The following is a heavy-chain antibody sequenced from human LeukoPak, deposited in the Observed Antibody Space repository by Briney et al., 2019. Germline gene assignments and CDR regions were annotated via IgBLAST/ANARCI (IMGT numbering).Heavy chain of an antibody. CDR3: ARPYSSSWYGAGGGSYYYYMDV. CDR2: ISSSSSTI. V-gene: IGHV3-48*04. Sequence: GGSLRLSCAASGFTFSSYSMNWVRQAPGKGLEWVSYISSSSSTIYYADSVKGRFTISRDNAKNSLYLQMNSLRAEDTAVYYCARPYSSSWYGAGGGSYYYYMDVWGKGTTVTVSS. CDR1: GFTFSSYS. D-gene: IGHD6-13*01. J-gene: IGHJ6*03.